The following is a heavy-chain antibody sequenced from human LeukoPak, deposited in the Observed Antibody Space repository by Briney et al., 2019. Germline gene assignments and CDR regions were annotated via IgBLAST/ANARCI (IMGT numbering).Heavy chain of an antibody. CDR1: GGSFSGYY. D-gene: IGHD6-13*01. CDR3: ARGGSSWYDYYYMDV. Sequence: SETLSLTCAVYGGSFSGYYWSWIRQPPGKGLEWIGEINHSGSSNYNPSLKSRVTISVDTSKNQFSLKLSSVTAADTAVYYCARGGSSWYDYYYMDVWGKGTTVTVSS. V-gene: IGHV4-34*01. CDR2: INHSGSS. J-gene: IGHJ6*03.